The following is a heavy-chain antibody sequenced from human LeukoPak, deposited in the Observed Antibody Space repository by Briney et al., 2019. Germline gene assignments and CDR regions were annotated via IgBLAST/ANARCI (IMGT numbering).Heavy chain of an antibody. CDR3: ARGVYGGRDAFDT. V-gene: IGHV4-39*07. D-gene: IGHD3-16*01. CDR2: IYDSGST. J-gene: IGHJ3*02. Sequence: SETLSLTCTVSGGSIRSSYYYWGWIRQPPGKGLEWIGSIYDSGSTYYNPSLKSRVTISVDTSKNQFSLKLNSVTAADTAVYYCARGVYGGRDAFDTCGQGTMVTVSS. CDR1: GGSIRSSYYY.